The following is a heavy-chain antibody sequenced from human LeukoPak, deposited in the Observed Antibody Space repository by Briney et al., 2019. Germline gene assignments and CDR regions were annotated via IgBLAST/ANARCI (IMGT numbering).Heavy chain of an antibody. D-gene: IGHD6-19*01. Sequence: KPSETLSLTCTVSGGSISSGGYYWSWIRQHPGKGLEWIGYIYYSGSTYYNPSLKSRVTISVDTSKNQFSPKLSSVTAADTAVYYCARLSGGWYGGFDYWGQGTLVTVSS. V-gene: IGHV4-31*03. CDR3: ARLSGGWYGGFDY. J-gene: IGHJ4*02. CDR1: GGSISSGGYY. CDR2: IYYSGST.